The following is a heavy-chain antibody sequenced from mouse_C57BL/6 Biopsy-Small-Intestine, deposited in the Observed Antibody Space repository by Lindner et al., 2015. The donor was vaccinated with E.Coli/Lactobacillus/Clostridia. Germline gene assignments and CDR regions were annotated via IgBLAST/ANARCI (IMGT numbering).Heavy chain of an antibody. CDR1: GYRASDYRF. CDR3: ARDRSLLHPVTMDPSRMDV. Sequence: SVKVSCKASGYRASDYRFMNYGISWVRQAPGQGLEWMGWISAYNGDTNYAQKFQGRVTMTTDSSTETAYMELSSLGSDDTAVYYCARDRSLLHPVTMDPSRMDVWGQGTTVTVSS. D-gene: IGHD2-13*01. J-gene: IGHJ1*01. V-gene: IGHV14-2*02. CDR2: ISAYNGDT.